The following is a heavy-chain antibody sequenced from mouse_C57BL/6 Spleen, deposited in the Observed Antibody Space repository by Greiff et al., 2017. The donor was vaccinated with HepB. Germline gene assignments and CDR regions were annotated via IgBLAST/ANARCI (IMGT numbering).Heavy chain of an antibody. CDR2: INPSTGGT. J-gene: IGHJ1*03. CDR1: GYSFTGYY. CDR3: AREDSNYVGWYFDV. V-gene: IGHV1-42*01. Sequence: VQLQQSGPELVKPGASVKISCKASGYSFTGYYMNWVKQSPEKSLEWIGEINPSTGGTTYNQKFKAKATLTVDKSSSTAYMQLKSLTSEDSAVYYCAREDSNYVGWYFDVWGTGTTVTVSS. D-gene: IGHD2-5*01.